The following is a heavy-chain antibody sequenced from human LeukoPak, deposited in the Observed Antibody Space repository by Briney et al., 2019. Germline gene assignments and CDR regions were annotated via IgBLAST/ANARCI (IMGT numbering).Heavy chain of an antibody. CDR3: AIKWNAHY. Sequence: GGSLRLSCAASGFTFNTYALSWVRQAPGKGLQWVSTITGGGVSTFYADSVKGRFTISRDISKNTLYLQMNSLRAEDTAVYYCAIKWNAHYWGQGTLVTVSS. CDR2: ITGGGVST. CDR1: GFTFNTYA. D-gene: IGHD1-1*01. J-gene: IGHJ4*02. V-gene: IGHV3-23*01.